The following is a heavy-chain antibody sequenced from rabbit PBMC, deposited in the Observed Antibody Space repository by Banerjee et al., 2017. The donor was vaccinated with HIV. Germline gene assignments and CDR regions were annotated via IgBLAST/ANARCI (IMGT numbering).Heavy chain of an antibody. V-gene: IGHV1S45*01. D-gene: IGHD6-1*01. Sequence: QEQLEESGGDLVKPEGSLTLTCTASGFSFSNGYVMCWVRQAPGKGLEWIACIYTGSLSTYYASWVNGRFTISRTSSTTVTLQMTSLTAADTATYFCARAGYTDYDYAGYYFNLWGQGTLVTVS. J-gene: IGHJ4*01. CDR1: GFSFSNGYV. CDR3: ARAGYTDYDYAGYYFNL. CDR2: IYTGSLST.